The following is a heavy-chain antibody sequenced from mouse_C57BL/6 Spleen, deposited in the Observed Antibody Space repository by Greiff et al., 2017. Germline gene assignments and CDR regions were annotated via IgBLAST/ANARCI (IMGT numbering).Heavy chain of an antibody. Sequence: EVQRVESGGGLVKPGGSLKLSCAASGFTFSDYGMHWVRQAPEKGLEWVAYISSGSSTIYYADTVKGRFTIARDNAKNTLFLQMTSLRSEDTAMYYCARGYYGSSYVGYWGQGTTLTVSS. J-gene: IGHJ2*01. CDR2: ISSGSSTI. CDR3: ARGYYGSSYVGY. V-gene: IGHV5-17*01. CDR1: GFTFSDYG. D-gene: IGHD1-1*01.